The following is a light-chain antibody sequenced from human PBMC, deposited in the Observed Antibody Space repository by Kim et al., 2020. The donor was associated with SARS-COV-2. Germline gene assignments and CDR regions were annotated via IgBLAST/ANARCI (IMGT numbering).Light chain of an antibody. CDR3: QQYNVWPPWT. V-gene: IGKV3-15*01. CDR1: QSVRTD. J-gene: IGKJ1*01. CDR2: GAS. Sequence: SPGERVTLSGRASQSVRTDLAWYQHKPGQAPRLLIYGASTRAPGIPARFSGSGSGTEFTLTIASLQSEDLAIYYCQQYNVWPPWTFGQGTKVDIK.